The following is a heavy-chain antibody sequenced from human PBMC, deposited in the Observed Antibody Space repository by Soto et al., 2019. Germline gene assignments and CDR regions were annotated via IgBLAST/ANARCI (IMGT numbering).Heavy chain of an antibody. V-gene: IGHV4-30-4*01. D-gene: IGHD5-18*01. CDR3: ARDQAAIRGMDV. CDR1: GGSISSGDYY. Sequence: SETLSLTWTVSGGSISSGDYYWGWIRQPPGKGLEWIGYIYYSGSTYYNPSLKSRVTISVDTSKNQFSLKLSSVTAADTAVYYCARDQAAIRGMDVWGQGTTVTVSS. J-gene: IGHJ6*02. CDR2: IYYSGST.